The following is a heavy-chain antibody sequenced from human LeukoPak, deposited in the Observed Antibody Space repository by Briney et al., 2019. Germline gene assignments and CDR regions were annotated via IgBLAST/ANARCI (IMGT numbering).Heavy chain of an antibody. Sequence: GSLRLSCAASGFTFNSYSMNWVRQAPGKGLEWVSFISSSSSYIYYADSVKGRFTTSRDNAKNSLYLQMNSLRAEDTAVYYCARDRIYYDSSGLDYWGQGTLVTVSS. CDR1: GFTFNSYS. CDR2: ISSSSSYI. V-gene: IGHV3-21*01. CDR3: ARDRIYYDSSGLDY. D-gene: IGHD3-22*01. J-gene: IGHJ4*02.